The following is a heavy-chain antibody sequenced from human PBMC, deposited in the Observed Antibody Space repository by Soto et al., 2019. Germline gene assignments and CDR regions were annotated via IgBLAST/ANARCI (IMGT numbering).Heavy chain of an antibody. V-gene: IGHV3-30*18. CDR3: AKEEMATIDY. J-gene: IGHJ4*02. Sequence: GGSLRLSCAASGLTFSHYGMQWVRQAPGKGLEWVAVISYDGSNKYYADSVKGRFTISRDNSKDTLFLQMNSLRAEDTAVYFCAKEEMATIDYWGQGSLVTVSS. CDR1: GLTFSHYG. CDR2: ISYDGSNK.